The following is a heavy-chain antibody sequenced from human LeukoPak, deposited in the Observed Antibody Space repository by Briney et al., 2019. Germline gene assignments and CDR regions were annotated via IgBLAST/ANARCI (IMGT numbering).Heavy chain of an antibody. CDR2: INSDGSST. D-gene: IGHD6-13*01. Sequence: GGSLRLSCAASGFTFSSYWMHWVRQAPGKGLVWVSCINSDGSSTSYADSVKGRFTISRDNAKNTLYLQMNSLRAEDTAVYYCARDIAAAGSVGYWGQGTLVTVSS. CDR3: ARDIAAAGSVGY. CDR1: GFTFSSYW. V-gene: IGHV3-74*01. J-gene: IGHJ4*02.